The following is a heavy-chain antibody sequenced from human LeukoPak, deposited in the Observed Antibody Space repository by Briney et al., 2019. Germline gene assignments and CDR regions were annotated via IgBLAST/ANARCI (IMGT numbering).Heavy chain of an antibody. CDR2: ISSSSSTI. V-gene: IGHV3-48*01. CDR3: ARDRFELQYRKDAFDI. CDR1: GFTFSSYS. Sequence: GGSLRLSCAASGFTFSSYSMNWVRQAPGKGLEWVSYISSSSSTIYYADSVKGRFTISRDNAKNSLYLQMNSLRAEDTAVYYCARDRFELQYRKDAFDIWGQGTMVTVSS. J-gene: IGHJ3*02. D-gene: IGHD1-14*01.